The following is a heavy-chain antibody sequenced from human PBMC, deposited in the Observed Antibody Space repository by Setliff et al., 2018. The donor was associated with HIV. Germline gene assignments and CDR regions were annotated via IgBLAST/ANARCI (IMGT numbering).Heavy chain of an antibody. CDR2: IRYDGSDN. CDR3: ARYNWNPLGYRFDY. Sequence: GSLRLSCAASGFTFSNYGMHWVRQAPGKGQEWVIFIRYDGSDNYYIDSVKGRFTISRDNAKNSLYLQMNSLRAEDTAVYYCARYNWNPLGYRFDYWGQGTLVTVSS. D-gene: IGHD1-20*01. J-gene: IGHJ4*02. CDR1: GFTFSNYG. V-gene: IGHV3-30*02.